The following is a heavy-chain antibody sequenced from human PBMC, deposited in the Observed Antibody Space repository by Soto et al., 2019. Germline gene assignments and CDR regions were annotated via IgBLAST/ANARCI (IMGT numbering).Heavy chain of an antibody. D-gene: IGHD1-1*01. CDR3: ARTSDDSSFFDY. V-gene: IGHV4-59*01. Sequence: QVQLQESGPGLVKPSETLSLTSTVSGGSISSYYWSWIRQPPGKGLEWIGYIYYSGSTNYNPSLKSRVTISVDTSKNQFSLKLSSVTAADTAVYYCARTSDDSSFFDYWGQGTLVTVSS. J-gene: IGHJ4*02. CDR1: GGSISSYY. CDR2: IYYSGST.